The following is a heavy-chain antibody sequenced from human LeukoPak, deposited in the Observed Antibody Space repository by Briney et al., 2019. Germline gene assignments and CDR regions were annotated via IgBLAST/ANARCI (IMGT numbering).Heavy chain of an antibody. CDR1: GDSFRLYY. CDR3: ARGAPASIYYFDY. J-gene: IGHJ4*02. D-gene: IGHD2-15*01. CDR2: IYNSGST. V-gene: IGHV4-59*08. Sequence: PSETLSLTCTVSGDSFRLYYWSWIRQPPGKSLEWIGYIYNSGSTNYNPSLKSRVTMSLGTSKNQFSLKLSSVTAADTAVYYCARGAPASIYYFDYWGQGALVTVSS.